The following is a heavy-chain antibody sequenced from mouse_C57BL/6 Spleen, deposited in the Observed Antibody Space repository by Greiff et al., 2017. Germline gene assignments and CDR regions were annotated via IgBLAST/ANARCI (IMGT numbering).Heavy chain of an antibody. CDR2: IYPGVGDT. V-gene: IGHV1-82*01. CDR1: GYAFSSSW. J-gene: IGHJ1*03. CDR3: ARSDYYGSSGYFDV. Sequence: QVQLQQSGPELVKPGASVKISCKASGYAFSSSWMNWVKQRPGKGLEWIGRIYPGVGDTNYNGKVKGKATLTADKSSSTAYMQLSRLTSEDSAVYICARSDYYGSSGYFDVRGTRTTVTVAS. D-gene: IGHD1-1*01.